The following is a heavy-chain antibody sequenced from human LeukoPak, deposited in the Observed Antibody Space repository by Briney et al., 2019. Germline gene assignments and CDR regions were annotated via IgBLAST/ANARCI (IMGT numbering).Heavy chain of an antibody. J-gene: IGHJ4*02. CDR1: GFTFSSYG. Sequence: GGSLRLSCVGSGFTFSSYGMHWVRQAPGKGLEWVSDICSDGSNIYYVDSVKGRFTISRDNSKNTLYLKMNSLGVEDTAVYYCAKDYHPQIAIPRTLAGEYWGEGTLVTASS. V-gene: IGHV3-33*06. CDR3: AKDYHPQIAIPRTLAGEY. D-gene: IGHD2-2*02. CDR2: ICSDGSNI.